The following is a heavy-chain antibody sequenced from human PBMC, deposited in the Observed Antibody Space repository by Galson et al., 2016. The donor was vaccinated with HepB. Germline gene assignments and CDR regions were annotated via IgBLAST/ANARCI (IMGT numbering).Heavy chain of an antibody. CDR2: ISTSSTYI. V-gene: IGHV3-11*06. Sequence: SLRLSCAASGFRFSDYYMSWVRQAPGKGLEWVSYISTSSTYIHYADPVKGQFTISRDNAKKSVYLQINRLRVEDTAVYYCARRYYECWSDYHNSALDIWGQGTMVTVSS. CDR1: GFRFSDYY. D-gene: IGHD3-3*01. J-gene: IGHJ3*02. CDR3: ARRYYECWSDYHNSALDI.